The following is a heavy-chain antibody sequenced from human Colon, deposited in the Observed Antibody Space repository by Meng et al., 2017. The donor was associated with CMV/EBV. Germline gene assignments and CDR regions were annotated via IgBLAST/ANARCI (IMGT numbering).Heavy chain of an antibody. CDR1: GFTFSSHA. CDR3: AQDLGYNAYAY. Sequence: LSCAASGFTFSSHAMAWVRQAPGEGLEWVSSIHSGEDTYYADSVKGRFIVSRDNSKNTLYLQMNSLGAEDTALYYCAQDLGYNAYAYWGQGTLVTVSS. J-gene: IGHJ4*02. CDR2: IHSGEDT. D-gene: IGHD5-12*01. V-gene: IGHV3-23*03.